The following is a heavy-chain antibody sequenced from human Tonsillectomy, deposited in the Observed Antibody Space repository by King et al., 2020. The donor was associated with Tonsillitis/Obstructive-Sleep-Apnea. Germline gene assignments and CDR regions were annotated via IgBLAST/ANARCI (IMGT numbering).Heavy chain of an antibody. D-gene: IGHD1-1*01. CDR1: EFTFSNAW. CDR2: IKSKTDGGTT. V-gene: IGHV3-15*01. CDR3: TTESGYTCNDGYPFDY. Sequence: VQLVESGGGLVKPGRSLRLSCAASEFTFSNAWMSWVRQAPGKGLEWVGRIKSKTDGGTTDYAAPVKGRFTILRDDSKSTLYLQMTSLKIEYTAVYYCTTESGYTCNDGYPFDYWGQGTLVTVSS. J-gene: IGHJ4*02.